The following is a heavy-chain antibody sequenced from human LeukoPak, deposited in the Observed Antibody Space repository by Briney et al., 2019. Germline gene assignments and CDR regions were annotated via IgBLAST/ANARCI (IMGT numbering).Heavy chain of an antibody. CDR1: GYTFTGYY. Sequence: ASVKVSCKASGYTFTGYYMHWVRQAPGQGLEWMGWINPNSGGTNYAQKFQGRVTMTRDTSISTAYMELSRLRSDDTAVYYCARDLLYYGSGSYYGEDWFDPWGQGTLVTVSS. V-gene: IGHV1-2*02. CDR2: INPNSGGT. D-gene: IGHD3-10*01. CDR3: ARDLLYYGSGSYYGEDWFDP. J-gene: IGHJ5*02.